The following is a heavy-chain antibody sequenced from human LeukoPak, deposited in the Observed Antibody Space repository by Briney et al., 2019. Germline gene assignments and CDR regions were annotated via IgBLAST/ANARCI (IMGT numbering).Heavy chain of an antibody. V-gene: IGHV4-59*01. D-gene: IGHD6-13*01. J-gene: IGHJ1*01. CDR3: ASHSATWYFQH. CDR1: GSSISSYY. CDR2: IYYSGST. Sequence: SETLSLTCTVSGSSISSYYWSWIRQPPGKGLEWIGYIYYSGSTNYKPSLKSRVTMSLNTSKNQFSLKLSSVTAADTAIYYCASHSATWYFQHWGQGTPVTVSS.